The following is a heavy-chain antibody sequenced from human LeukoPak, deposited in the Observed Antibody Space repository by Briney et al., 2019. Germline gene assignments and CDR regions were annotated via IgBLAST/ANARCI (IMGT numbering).Heavy chain of an antibody. CDR3: ATHYAGSPSNYFDY. Sequence: SETLSLTCTVSGDSISSSYWGWIRHPPGKGLEWIGYVYYTGSTNYNPSLKSRVSMSVDTSKNQFSLKLSSVTAADTAIYFCATHYAGSPSNYFDYWGQGTLVTVSS. V-gene: IGHV4-59*12. J-gene: IGHJ4*02. CDR1: GDSISSSY. CDR2: VYYTGST. D-gene: IGHD3-10*01.